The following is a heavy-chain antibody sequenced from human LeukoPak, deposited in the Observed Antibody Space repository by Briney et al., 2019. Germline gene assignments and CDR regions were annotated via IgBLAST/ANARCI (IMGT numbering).Heavy chain of an antibody. CDR3: ARGGGIAVAGLYY. Sequence: SETLSLTCTVSGGSISSYYWSWLRQPPGKGLEWMGYIYYSGSTNYNPSLKSRVTISVDTSKNQFSLKLSSVTAADTAVYYCARGGGIAVAGLYYWGQGTLVTVSS. CDR2: IYYSGST. V-gene: IGHV4-59*01. D-gene: IGHD6-19*01. J-gene: IGHJ4*02. CDR1: GGSISSYY.